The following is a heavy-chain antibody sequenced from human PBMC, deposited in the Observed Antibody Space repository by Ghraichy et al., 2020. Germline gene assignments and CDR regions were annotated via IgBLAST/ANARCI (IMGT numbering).Heavy chain of an antibody. V-gene: IGHV3-48*02. CDR3: ARGSTVVRFYYYHGMDV. Sequence: LSLTCVGSGFTFNAYSMNWVRQSPGKGLEWVSYITGSSRTKSYADSVKGRFTISRDNARNSLFLQMNSLRDEDTAVYYCARGSTVVRFYYYHGMDVWGQGTTVTVSS. CDR1: GFTFNAYS. CDR2: ITGSSRTK. J-gene: IGHJ6*02. D-gene: IGHD4-23*01.